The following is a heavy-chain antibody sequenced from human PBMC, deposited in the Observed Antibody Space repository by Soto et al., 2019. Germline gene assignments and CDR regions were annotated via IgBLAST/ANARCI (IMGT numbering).Heavy chain of an antibody. V-gene: IGHV1-46*01. Sequence: ASVKVSCKASGYTFTSYYMHWVRQAPGQGLEWMGIINPSGGATSYAQKFQGRVTMTGDTSTSTVYLELSSLGSEDTAVYYCARGFSSPQYNWFDPWGKETLVTV. CDR3: ARGFSSPQYNWFDP. CDR1: GYTFTSYY. CDR2: INPSGGAT. D-gene: IGHD2-2*01. J-gene: IGHJ5*02.